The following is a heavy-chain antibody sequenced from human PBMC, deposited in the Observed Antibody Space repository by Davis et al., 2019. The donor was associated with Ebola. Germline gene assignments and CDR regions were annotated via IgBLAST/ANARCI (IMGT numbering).Heavy chain of an antibody. J-gene: IGHJ4*02. Sequence: SLKISCAASGFTFDEYAMHWVRQAPGKGLGWVSGISWNGGKIGYAVSLKGRFTISRDNAKNSLYLQMNSPRAEDTALYYCAKSGNGYSYGYPDYWGQGTLVTVSS. CDR3: AKSGNGYSYGYPDY. V-gene: IGHV3-9*01. D-gene: IGHD5-18*01. CDR1: GFTFDEYA. CDR2: ISWNGGKI.